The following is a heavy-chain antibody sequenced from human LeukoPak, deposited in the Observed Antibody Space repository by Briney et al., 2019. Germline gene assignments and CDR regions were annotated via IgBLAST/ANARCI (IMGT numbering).Heavy chain of an antibody. CDR3: AKIDRQYCSRSSCYALDF. Sequence: GESLKISCKCSGYSFTSYWIGWVRQMLGKGLEWMGIIYPGDSDTRYSPSFQGQVTISVDKSISTAYLQWSSLKASDTAIYYCAKIDRQYCSRSSCYALDFWGQGTQVTVSS. J-gene: IGHJ4*02. CDR2: IYPGDSDT. CDR1: GYSFTSYW. V-gene: IGHV5-51*01. D-gene: IGHD2-2*01.